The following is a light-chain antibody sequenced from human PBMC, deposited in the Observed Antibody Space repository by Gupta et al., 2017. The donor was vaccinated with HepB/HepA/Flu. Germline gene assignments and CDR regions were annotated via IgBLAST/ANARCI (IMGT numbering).Light chain of an antibody. CDR1: QGRVFGDGNTY. CDR2: KGS. J-gene: IGKJ1*01. CDR3: RQTEGWLWT. V-gene: IGKV2-30*01. Sequence: DVVLTQSPLSLSVTLGQPASISCRSSQGRVFGDGNTYLSWFQQRPGQSPRRLIYKGSDRDSGVPDRFSGSGSGTDFTLKISRVEADDVGIYYCRQTEGWLWTFGQGTKVEIK.